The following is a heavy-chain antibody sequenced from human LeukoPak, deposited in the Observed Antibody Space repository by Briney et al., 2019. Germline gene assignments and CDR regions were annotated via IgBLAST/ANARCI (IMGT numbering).Heavy chain of an antibody. V-gene: IGHV4-61*01. CDR1: GVSINTCCYY. CDR3: ARGRSYVFDFDS. J-gene: IGHJ4*02. Sequence: SETLSLTCDVSGVSINTCCYYWTWMRQPPRKGQEWIGYKYYSGSTRYNSSLRSRLTISLDTSKNQFSLMLNSVTAADMSVYYCARGRSYVFDFDSWGPGTLVIVSS. D-gene: IGHD3-16*01. CDR2: KYYSGST.